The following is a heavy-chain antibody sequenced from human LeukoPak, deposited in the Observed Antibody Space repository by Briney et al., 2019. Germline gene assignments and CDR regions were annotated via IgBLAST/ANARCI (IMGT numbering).Heavy chain of an antibody. Sequence: GGSLRLSCAASGFTFSSYAMTWVRQAPGKGLEGVSSISDSGDDTYYADSVKGRFTISRDNSKNTLYLQMNSLRAEDTAVYYCAKAVTPDYWGQGTLVTVSS. CDR2: ISDSGDDT. V-gene: IGHV3-23*01. CDR1: GFTFSSYA. D-gene: IGHD2-21*02. CDR3: AKAVTPDY. J-gene: IGHJ4*02.